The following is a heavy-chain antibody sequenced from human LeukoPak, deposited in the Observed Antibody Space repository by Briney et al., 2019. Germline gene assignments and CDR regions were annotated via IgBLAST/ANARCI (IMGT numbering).Heavy chain of an antibody. J-gene: IGHJ4*02. V-gene: IGHV3-74*01. Sequence: GGSLRLSCAASGFTFSSYWMHWVRQAPGKGLVWVSRINSDGSSTSYADSVKGRFTISRDNAKNTLYLQMNSLRAEDTAVYYCAGEADYGDYVMVNWGQGTLVTVSS. CDR2: INSDGSST. CDR1: GFTFSSYW. D-gene: IGHD4-17*01. CDR3: AGEADYGDYVMVN.